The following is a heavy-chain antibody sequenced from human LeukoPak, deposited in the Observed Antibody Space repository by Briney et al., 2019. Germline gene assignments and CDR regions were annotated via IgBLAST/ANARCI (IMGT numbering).Heavy chain of an antibody. V-gene: IGHV3-53*01. Sequence: PGGSLRLSCAASGFTFDDYAMHWVRQAPGKGLEWVSVIYSGGSTYYADSVKGRFTISRDNSKNTLYLQMNSLRAEDTAVYYCARGIRYDFWSGYWFDPWGQGTLVTVSS. CDR2: IYSGGST. CDR3: ARGIRYDFWSGYWFDP. D-gene: IGHD3-3*01. J-gene: IGHJ5*02. CDR1: GFTFDDYA.